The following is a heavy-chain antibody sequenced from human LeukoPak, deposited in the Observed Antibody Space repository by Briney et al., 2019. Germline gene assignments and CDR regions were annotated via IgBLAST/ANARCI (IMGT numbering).Heavy chain of an antibody. CDR3: ARGDSSGFARPFDY. CDR2: IYSSGST. J-gene: IGHJ4*02. Sequence: SETLSLTCTVSGGSIRSYYWGWIRQPAGKGLEWIGRIYSSGSTNYNPSLKSRVTMSVDTSKNQFSLKVRSVTAADTAMYYCARGDSSGFARPFDYWGQGTLVTVSS. D-gene: IGHD3-22*01. V-gene: IGHV4-4*07. CDR1: GGSIRSYY.